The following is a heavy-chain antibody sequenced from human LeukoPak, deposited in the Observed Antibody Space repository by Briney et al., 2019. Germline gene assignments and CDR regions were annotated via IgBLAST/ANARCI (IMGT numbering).Heavy chain of an antibody. D-gene: IGHD2-15*01. CDR2: ISSSSSTI. J-gene: IGHJ4*02. CDR1: GFTFSSYS. V-gene: IGHV3-48*01. CDR3: ARWGSISCYDY. Sequence: SGGSLRLSCAASGFTFSSYSMNWVRQAPGKGLEWVSYISSSSSTIYYADSVKGRFTISRDNAKNSLYLQMNSLRAEDTAVYYCARWGSISCYDYWGQGTLVTVSS.